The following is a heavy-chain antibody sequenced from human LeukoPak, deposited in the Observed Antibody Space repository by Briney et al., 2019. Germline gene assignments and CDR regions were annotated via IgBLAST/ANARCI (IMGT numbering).Heavy chain of an antibody. CDR2: FNSDGRGT. J-gene: IGHJ4*02. D-gene: IGHD4-17*01. V-gene: IGHV3-74*01. CDR3: ARGRYYLDS. CDR1: GFTFSTYW. Sequence: GGSLRLSCAASGFTFSTYWMHWVRQAPGKGLVWVSRFNSDGRGTFYADSVKGRFTISRDNAKNTLYLRMNSLRAEDTAIYYCARGRYYLDSWGQGTLVTVSS.